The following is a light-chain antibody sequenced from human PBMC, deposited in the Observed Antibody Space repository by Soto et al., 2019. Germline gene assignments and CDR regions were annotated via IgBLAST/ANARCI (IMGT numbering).Light chain of an antibody. J-gene: IGKJ1*01. CDR2: DAS. V-gene: IGKV3-11*01. Sequence: EIVLTQSPATLSLSPGERATLSCRASQSVSSYLAWYQQKPGQAPRLLIYDASNRATAIPARFSGSGSGTDYTPTTSSLEPEDVAVYYCQQRSNWPRGTFGQGTKVEIK. CDR1: QSVSSY. CDR3: QQRSNWPRGT.